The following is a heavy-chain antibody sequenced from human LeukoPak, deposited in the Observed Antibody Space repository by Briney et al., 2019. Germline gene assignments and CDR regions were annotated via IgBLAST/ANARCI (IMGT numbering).Heavy chain of an antibody. J-gene: IGHJ4*02. CDR2: IYHSGST. CDR1: GGSISTYY. Sequence: SETLSLTCTVSGGSISTYYWSWIRQPPGKGLEWIGYIYHSGSTKYNPSLKSRVTISVDTSKNQFSLKLSSVTAADTAVYYCARSRYDYVWGSYRSYFDYWGQGTLVTVSS. D-gene: IGHD3-16*02. V-gene: IGHV4-59*08. CDR3: ARSRYDYVWGSYRSYFDY.